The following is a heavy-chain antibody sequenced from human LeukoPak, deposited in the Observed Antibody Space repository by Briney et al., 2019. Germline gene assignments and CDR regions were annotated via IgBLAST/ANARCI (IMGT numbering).Heavy chain of an antibody. CDR2: ISGSGGTT. CDR3: ARAKLLWFGEPSWGYGMDV. V-gene: IGHV3-23*01. CDR1: GFTFSSYA. J-gene: IGHJ6*02. D-gene: IGHD3-10*01. Sequence: QPGGSLRLSCVASGFTFSSYAMSWVRQAPGKGLEWVAVISGSGGTTYYADSVKGRFTISRDNSKNTVDLQMNSLRAEDTAVYYCARAKLLWFGEPSWGYGMDVWGQGTTVTVSS.